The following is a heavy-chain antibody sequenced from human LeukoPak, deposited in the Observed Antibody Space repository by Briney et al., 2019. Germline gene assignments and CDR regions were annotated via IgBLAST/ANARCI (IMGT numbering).Heavy chain of an antibody. CDR1: GGSISSGGYY. V-gene: IGHV4-31*03. CDR3: ATFGYSSSSRFDY. J-gene: IGHJ4*02. D-gene: IGHD6-6*01. Sequence: PSQTLSLTCTVSGGSISSGGYYWSWMRQQPGKGLEWIGYIYYSGSTYYNPSLKSRVTISVDTSKNQFSLKLSSVTAADTAVYYCATFGYSSSSRFDYWGQGTLVTVSS. CDR2: IYYSGST.